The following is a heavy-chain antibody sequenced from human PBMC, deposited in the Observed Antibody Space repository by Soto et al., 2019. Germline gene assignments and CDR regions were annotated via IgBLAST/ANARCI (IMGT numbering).Heavy chain of an antibody. V-gene: IGHV3-30*02. D-gene: IGHD2-2*01. Sequence: QVQLVESGGGVVQPGGSLRLSCAASGFTFRNYGMQWVRQAPGKGLEWVAMILYDGSNKYYADSVKGRFTISRDNSKNTLYLQMNSLRDEDTATYYCAKFYLRLGIEPDGASFDYWGQGTLVTVSS. CDR2: ILYDGSNK. CDR1: GFTFRNYG. CDR3: AKFYLRLGIEPDGASFDY. J-gene: IGHJ4*02.